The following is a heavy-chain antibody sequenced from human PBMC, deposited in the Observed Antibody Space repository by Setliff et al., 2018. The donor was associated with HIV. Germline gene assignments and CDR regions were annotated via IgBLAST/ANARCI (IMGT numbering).Heavy chain of an antibody. Sequence: GGSLRLSCAASGFNFNTYSMNWVRQAPGKGLVSVASISSSGTYMYYGDSLKGRFTISRDNARNSLYLQIDSLRAEDTAVYYCARGPLSSSWYNWFDPWGQGTLVTVSS. CDR2: ISSSGTYM. J-gene: IGHJ5*02. V-gene: IGHV3-21*01. D-gene: IGHD6-13*01. CDR3: ARGPLSSSWYNWFDP. CDR1: GFNFNTYS.